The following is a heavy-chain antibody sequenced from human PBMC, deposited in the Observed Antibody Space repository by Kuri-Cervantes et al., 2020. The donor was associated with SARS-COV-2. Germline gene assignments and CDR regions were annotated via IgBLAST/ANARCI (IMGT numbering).Heavy chain of an antibody. CDR3: ARDKGFFGGPPERGFDY. V-gene: IGHV1-46*01. CDR1: GYTFTSYY. Sequence: ASVKVSCKASGYTFTSYYMHWVRQAPGQGLEWMGIINPSGGSTSYAQKFQGRVTMTRDTSTSTVYMELSGLRSEDTAVYYCARDKGFFGGPPERGFDYWGQGTLVTVSS. J-gene: IGHJ4*02. D-gene: IGHD3-10*01. CDR2: INPSGGST.